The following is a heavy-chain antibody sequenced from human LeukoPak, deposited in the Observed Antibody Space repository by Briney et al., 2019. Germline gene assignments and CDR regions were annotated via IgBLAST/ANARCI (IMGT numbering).Heavy chain of an antibody. Sequence: SETLSLTCTVSGGSISSGSYYWSWIRQPAGKGLEWIERIYTSGSTNYNPSLKSRVTISVDTSKNQFSLKLSSVTAADTAVYYCARVSGSSWYWGQGTLVTVSS. D-gene: IGHD6-13*01. J-gene: IGHJ4*02. V-gene: IGHV4-61*02. CDR1: GGSISSGSYY. CDR3: ARVSGSSWY. CDR2: IYTSGST.